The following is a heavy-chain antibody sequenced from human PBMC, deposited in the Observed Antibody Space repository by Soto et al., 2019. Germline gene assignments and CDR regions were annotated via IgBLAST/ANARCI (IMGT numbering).Heavy chain of an antibody. J-gene: IGHJ4*02. CDR3: AKDRYDFDY. V-gene: IGHV3-30*18. Sequence: QVQLVESGGGVVQPGRSLRLSCAASGFTFSSYGMHWVRQAPGKGREWVAGISYDGSNKYYADSVKGRFTISRDNSKNTLYLQMNSRRAEDTAVYYCAKDRYDFDYWGQGTLVTVSS. CDR1: GFTFSSYG. CDR2: ISYDGSNK. D-gene: IGHD3-3*01.